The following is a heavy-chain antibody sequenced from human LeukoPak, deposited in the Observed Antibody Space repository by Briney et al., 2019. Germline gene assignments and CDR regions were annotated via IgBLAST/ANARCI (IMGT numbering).Heavy chain of an antibody. J-gene: IGHJ4*02. Sequence: PGGSLRLSCAASGFTFSSYSMNWVRQAPGKGLEWVSSISSSSSYIYYADSVKSRFTISRDNAKNSLYLQMNSLRAEDMAVYYCARWAQRWLQLRYWGQGTLVTVSS. D-gene: IGHD5-24*01. CDR3: ARWAQRWLQLRY. CDR1: GFTFSSYS. CDR2: ISSSSSYI. V-gene: IGHV3-21*01.